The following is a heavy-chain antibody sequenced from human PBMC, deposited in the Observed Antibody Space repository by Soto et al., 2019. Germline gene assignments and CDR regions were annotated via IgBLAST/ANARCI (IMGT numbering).Heavy chain of an antibody. Sequence: EGSLRLSCAVAGYTFGNHWMHWVRQAPGKGLEWVSRMNSDGSIINYADSVKGRFTVSRDNAKNTLYLQMNSLRVEDTAVYYCATAEVDYSGPGTLLTVST. CDR1: GYTFGNHW. CDR3: ATAEVDY. V-gene: IGHV3-74*01. CDR2: MNSDGSII. J-gene: IGHJ4*02.